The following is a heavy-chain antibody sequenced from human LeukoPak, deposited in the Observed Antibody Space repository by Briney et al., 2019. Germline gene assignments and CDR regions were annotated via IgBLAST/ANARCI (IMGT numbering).Heavy chain of an antibody. Sequence: GASVKVSCKASGYTFTGYYMHWVRQAPGQGLEWMGWINPNSGGTNYAQKFQGRVTMTRDTSISTAYMELSRLRSDDTAVYCCARERPYCSSTSCYSRWFDPWGQGTLVTVSS. CDR1: GYTFTGYY. CDR3: ARERPYCSSTSCYSRWFDP. J-gene: IGHJ5*02. CDR2: INPNSGGT. V-gene: IGHV1-2*02. D-gene: IGHD2-2*01.